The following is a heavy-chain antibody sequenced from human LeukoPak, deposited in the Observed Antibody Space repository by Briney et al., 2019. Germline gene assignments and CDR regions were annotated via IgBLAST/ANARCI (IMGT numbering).Heavy chain of an antibody. CDR3: AKAPTGAAGY. D-gene: IGHD7-27*01. V-gene: IGHV3-53*01. CDR2: IYSGGST. Sequence: GGSPRLSCAASGFTVSSNYMSWVRQAPGKGLEWVSVIYSGGSTYYADSVKGRFTISRDNSKNTLYLQMNSLRAEDTAVYYCAKAPTGAAGYWGQGTLVTVSS. J-gene: IGHJ4*02. CDR1: GFTVSSNY.